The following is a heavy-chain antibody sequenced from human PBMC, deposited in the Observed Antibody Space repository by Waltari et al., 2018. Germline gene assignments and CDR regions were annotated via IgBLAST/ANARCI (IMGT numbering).Heavy chain of an antibody. CDR2: IVPIYVTP. Sequence: QVQLVQSGAEVKKPGTAVKISCRASGYTFSGSYMPCVRQSPGQGLEWMGGIVPIYVTPNYAQRFKGRVTITADDSTSTVHMELSSLTSEDTAMYYCARGYSRDGYNSGLAYWGQGSLVTVSS. J-gene: IGHJ4*02. V-gene: IGHV1-69*01. CDR1: GYTFSGSY. CDR3: ARGYSRDGYNSGLAY. D-gene: IGHD5-12*01.